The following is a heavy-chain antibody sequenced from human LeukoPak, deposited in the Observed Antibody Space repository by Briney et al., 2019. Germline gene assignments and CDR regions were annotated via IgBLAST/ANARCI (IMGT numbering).Heavy chain of an antibody. Sequence: PSETLSLTCTVSGGSISSYYWSWIRHPPGKGLEWTGYISYSGSTNFHPSLKSRVTISIDTSKNQFSLTLSSVTAADTAVYYCARTLAGTYWFDPWGQGTLVTVSS. CDR3: ARTLAGTYWFDP. CDR2: ISYSGST. CDR1: GGSISSYY. V-gene: IGHV4-59*01. J-gene: IGHJ5*02. D-gene: IGHD6-19*01.